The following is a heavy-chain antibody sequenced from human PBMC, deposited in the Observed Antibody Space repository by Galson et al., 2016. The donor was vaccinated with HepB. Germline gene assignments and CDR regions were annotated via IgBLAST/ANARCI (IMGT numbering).Heavy chain of an antibody. D-gene: IGHD6-19*01. CDR1: EFTVSGNY. CDR3: AGAHGPSGWHH. Sequence: SLRLSCAASEFTVSGNYMSWVRQAPGKGLEWVSDIYRDGSTYYAASVKGRFTNSRENSQNTLYLQMKSLTADDKAHYYCAGAHGPSGWHHWGQGTLVIVSS. J-gene: IGHJ5*02. CDR2: IYRDGST. V-gene: IGHV3-53*01.